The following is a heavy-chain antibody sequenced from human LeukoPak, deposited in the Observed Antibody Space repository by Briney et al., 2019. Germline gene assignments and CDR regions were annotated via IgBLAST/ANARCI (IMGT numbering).Heavy chain of an antibody. J-gene: IGHJ4*02. V-gene: IGHV6-1*01. D-gene: IGHD3-9*01. CDR2: TYYRSKLYN. CDR3: ARDVGTTGWHTFDY. CDR1: GDSVSSNNGA. Sequence: SQTLSLTCAISGDSVSSNNGAWNWIRQSPSRGLGWLGRTYYRSKLYNDYAGSLMSRITISPETSENQFSLQLYSVTPEDTAVYYCARDVGTTGWHTFDYWGQGTLVTVSS.